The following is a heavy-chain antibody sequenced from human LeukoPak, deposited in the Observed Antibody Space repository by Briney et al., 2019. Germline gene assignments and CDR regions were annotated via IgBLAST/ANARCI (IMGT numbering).Heavy chain of an antibody. V-gene: IGHV3-23*01. J-gene: IGHJ4*02. D-gene: IGHD3-9*01. CDR3: AKDYYDILTGYHSFDY. Sequence: VGSLRLSCAASRFTFNSYAMSCVRQAPGKGLEWVSAISGSGGSTYYADSVKGRFTISRDNSKNTLYLQMNSLRAEDTAVYYCAKDYYDILTGYHSFDYWGQGTLVTVSS. CDR2: ISGSGGST. CDR1: RFTFNSYA.